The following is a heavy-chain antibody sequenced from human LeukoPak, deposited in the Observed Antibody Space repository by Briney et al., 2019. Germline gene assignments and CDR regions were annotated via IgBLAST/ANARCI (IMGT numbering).Heavy chain of an antibody. CDR3: AKEGLYYYDSSGYYALDY. CDR2: VSYDGSKS. CDR1: GFNLSRYA. V-gene: IGHV3-30*04. J-gene: IGHJ4*02. D-gene: IGHD3-22*01. Sequence: GRSLRLSCAASGFNLSRYAFYWVRQTPGKGLEWVAIVSYDGSKSSYADSVKGRFTISRDNSKNTLYLQMNSLRAEDTAVYYCAKEGLYYYDSSGYYALDYWGQGTLVTVSS.